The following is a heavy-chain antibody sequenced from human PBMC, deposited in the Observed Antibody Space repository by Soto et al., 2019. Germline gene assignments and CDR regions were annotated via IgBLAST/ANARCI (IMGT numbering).Heavy chain of an antibody. D-gene: IGHD2-15*01. V-gene: IGHV5-51*01. CDR3: ARRYCNNSCRCPVGYGFDV. CDR1: GYNFDRYW. Sequence: PGESLKISCQGSGYNFDRYWVGWVRQLPGKGLDWMGLIYPDDAETKYGPSFEGQVTISADRSAAYLQWNSLKASDSGIYYCARRYCNNSCRCPVGYGFDVWGRGTTVTVSS. J-gene: IGHJ6*02. CDR2: IYPDDAET.